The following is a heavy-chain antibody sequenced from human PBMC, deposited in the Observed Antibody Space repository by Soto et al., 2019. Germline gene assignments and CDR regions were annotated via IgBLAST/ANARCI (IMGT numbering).Heavy chain of an antibody. CDR3: ASTDFWSGYYIYYYYGMDV. J-gene: IGHJ6*02. D-gene: IGHD3-3*01. CDR2: IYYSGST. Sequence: SETLSLTCTVSGGSISYYYWSWIRQPPGKELEWIGSIYYSGSTNYNPSLKSRVTISVDTSKNQFSLKLSSVTAADTAVYYCASTDFWSGYYIYYYYGMDVWGQGTTVTVSS. V-gene: IGHV4-59*01. CDR1: GGSISYYY.